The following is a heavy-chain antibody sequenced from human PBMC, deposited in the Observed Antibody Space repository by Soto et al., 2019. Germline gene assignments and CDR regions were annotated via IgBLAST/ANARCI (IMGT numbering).Heavy chain of an antibody. Sequence: XGSRRLSCAASGFTFSSYDMSWVRQAPGKGLEWVSAISGSGGSTYYADSVKGRFTISRDNSKNTLYLQMNSLRAEDTAVYYCTGGYSYGYVDYWGQGTLVTVSS. CDR2: ISGSGGST. J-gene: IGHJ4*02. D-gene: IGHD5-18*01. CDR3: TGGYSYGYVDY. CDR1: GFTFSSYD. V-gene: IGHV3-23*01.